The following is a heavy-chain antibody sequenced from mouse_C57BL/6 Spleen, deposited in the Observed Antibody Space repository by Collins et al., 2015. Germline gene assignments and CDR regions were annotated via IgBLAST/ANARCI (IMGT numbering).Heavy chain of an antibody. D-gene: IGHD2-4*01. J-gene: IGHJ3*01. V-gene: IGHV5-4*01. CDR2: ITDGGSYT. CDR3: ARPYDYEFAY. Sequence: EVQLVESGGGLVKPGGSLKLSCAASGFTFSSYAMSWVRQTPEKRLEWVATITDGGSYTSYSDNVKGRFTISRDSAKNNLYLQMSHLKSEDTAMYYCARPYDYEFAYWGQGTLVTVS. CDR1: GFTFSSYA.